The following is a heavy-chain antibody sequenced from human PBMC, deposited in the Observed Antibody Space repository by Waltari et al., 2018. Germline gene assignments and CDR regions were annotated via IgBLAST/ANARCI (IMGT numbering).Heavy chain of an antibody. CDR2: INIECGIT. D-gene: IGHD4-17*01. J-gene: IGHJ4*02. V-gene: IGHV3-74*01. Sequence: EVQVVESGGRLIQPGGSLRLSCSDSGFTLRRYWVHWVRHVPGKGPVWVSRINIECGITNYADSVRGRFTISRDNAKSTLYLQMNSLRDEDTAIYYCVRDLAGAYEIWGQGTLVTVSS. CDR1: GFTLRRYW. CDR3: VRDLAGAYEI.